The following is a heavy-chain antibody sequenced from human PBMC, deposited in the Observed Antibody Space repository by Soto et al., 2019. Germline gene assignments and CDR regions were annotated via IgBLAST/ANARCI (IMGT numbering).Heavy chain of an antibody. V-gene: IGHV1-18*01. J-gene: IGHJ6*02. CDR3: ARGEVIQSISYFYYGMDV. D-gene: IGHD3-16*02. CDR1: GYTFTSYG. Sequence: ASVKVSCKASGYTFTSYGISWVRQAPGQGLEWMGWISAYNGNTNYAQKLQGRVTMTTDTSTSTAYMELRSLGSDDTAVYYCARGEVIQSISYFYYGMDVWGQGTTVTVSS. CDR2: ISAYNGNT.